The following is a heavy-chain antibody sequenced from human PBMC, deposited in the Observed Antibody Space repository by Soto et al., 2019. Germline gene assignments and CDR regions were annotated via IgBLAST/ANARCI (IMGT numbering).Heavy chain of an antibody. CDR1: GYTFTGYY. J-gene: IGHJ5*02. Sequence: ASVKVSCKASGYTFTGYYMHWVRQAPGQGLEWMGWINPNSGGTNYAQKFQGRVTMTRDTSISTAYMELSRLRSDDTAVYYCASSDPPYQRNRYNWFDPWGQGTLVTVSS. V-gene: IGHV1-2*02. CDR2: INPNSGGT. D-gene: IGHD6-25*01. CDR3: ASSDPPYQRNRYNWFDP.